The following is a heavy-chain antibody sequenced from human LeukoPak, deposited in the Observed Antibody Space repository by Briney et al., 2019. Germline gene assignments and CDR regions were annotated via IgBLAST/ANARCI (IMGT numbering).Heavy chain of an antibody. CDR2: ISYDGSNK. Sequence: GGSLRLSCAASGFTFSSYAMHWVRQAPGKGLEWVAVISYDGSNKYYADSVKGRFTISRDNSKNTLYLQMNSLRAEDTAVYYCARPDYSNYRFDYWGQGTLVTVSS. V-gene: IGHV3-30*04. CDR3: ARPDYSNYRFDY. J-gene: IGHJ4*02. CDR1: GFTFSSYA. D-gene: IGHD4-11*01.